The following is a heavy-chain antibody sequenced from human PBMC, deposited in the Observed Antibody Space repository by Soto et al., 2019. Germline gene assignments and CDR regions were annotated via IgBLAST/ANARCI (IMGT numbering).Heavy chain of an antibody. CDR3: ARAPAARGAKFFDC. CDR1: GYTFTNYD. CDR2: MNTYSGNT. V-gene: IGHV1-8*01. J-gene: IGHJ4*02. Sequence: QVQLVQSGAEVKKPGASVKVSCKASGYTFTNYDINWVRQATGQGPEWMGWMNTYSGNTGYAQRFEGRVTMTRDTSLSTAYMELNSLRSEDTAVYYCARAPAARGAKFFDCWGQGTLVTVSS. D-gene: IGHD2-2*01.